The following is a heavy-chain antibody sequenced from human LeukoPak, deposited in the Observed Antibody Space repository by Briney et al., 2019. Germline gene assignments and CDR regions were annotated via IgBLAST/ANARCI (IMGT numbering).Heavy chain of an antibody. V-gene: IGHV3-11*01. CDR1: GFTFSDYY. D-gene: IGHD1-1*01. CDR2: ISSSGSTI. J-gene: IGHJ4*02. CDR3: ARRHLIGNGYFDH. Sequence: PGGSLRLSCAASGFTFSDYYMSWIRQAPGKGLEWVSYISSSGSTIYYADSVKGRFTISKDNAKNSLYLQMNSLRAEDTAVYYCARRHLIGNGYFDHWGQGTLVTVSS.